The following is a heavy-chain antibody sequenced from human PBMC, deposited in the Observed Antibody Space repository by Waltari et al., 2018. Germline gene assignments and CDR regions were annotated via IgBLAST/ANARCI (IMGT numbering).Heavy chain of an antibody. CDR3: ARVFVYGANSGKRPMDV. CDR1: GFTFSSYW. V-gene: IGHV3-7*01. D-gene: IGHD4-17*01. J-gene: IGHJ6*03. CDR2: IKQDGSEN. Sequence: EVQMMESGGGLVQPGGSLRLSCAASGFTFSSYWMTWVRQAPGKGLEWVANIKQDGSENYYVDSVKGRFTISRDDAKNSLYLQMNSLRNEDTAVYFCARVFVYGANSGKRPMDVWGKGTTVTVSS.